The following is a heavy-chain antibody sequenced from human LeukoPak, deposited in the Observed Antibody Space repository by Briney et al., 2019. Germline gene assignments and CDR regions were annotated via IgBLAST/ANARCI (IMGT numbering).Heavy chain of an antibody. CDR1: GGSISSYY. CDR2: IYYSGNI. Sequence: SETLSLTCTVSGGSISSYYWSWVRQPPGKGLEWIGYIYYSGNINYNPSLKSRLTMSADRPRNQFSLNLNSVTAADTAVYYCAMINWNYFHYWGQGILVTVSS. CDR3: AMINWNYFHY. D-gene: IGHD1-1*01. J-gene: IGHJ4*02. V-gene: IGHV4-59*08.